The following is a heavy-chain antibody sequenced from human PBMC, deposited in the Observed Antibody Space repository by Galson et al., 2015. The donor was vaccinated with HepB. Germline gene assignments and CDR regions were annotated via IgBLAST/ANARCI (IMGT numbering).Heavy chain of an antibody. CDR2: FDPNNGGT. D-gene: IGHD3-3*01. CDR3: ARELYDFWSASDY. Sequence: SVKVSCKVSGYTLTELSMHWVRQAPGKGLEWMGRFDPNNGGTKYIEKFQGRVTMTRDMSITTAYMELHRLTSDDTAVYYCARELYDFWSASDYWGQGTQVTVSS. CDR1: GYTLTELS. V-gene: IGHV1-2*06. J-gene: IGHJ4*02.